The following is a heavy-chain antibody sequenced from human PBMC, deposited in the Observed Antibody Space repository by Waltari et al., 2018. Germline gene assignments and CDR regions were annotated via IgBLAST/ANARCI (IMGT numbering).Heavy chain of an antibody. D-gene: IGHD3-10*01. Sequence: EVQLVESGGGLVKPGGSLRLSCAASGFTFSSYSMNWVRQAPGKGREEVSSISSSSISIYYAASLKGRFTVSRDNAKNSLYLQMNSLRAEDTAVYYCARRGGGDPGYWGQGTLVTVSS. CDR2: ISSSSISI. V-gene: IGHV3-21*01. CDR1: GFTFSSYS. CDR3: ARRGGGDPGY. J-gene: IGHJ4*02.